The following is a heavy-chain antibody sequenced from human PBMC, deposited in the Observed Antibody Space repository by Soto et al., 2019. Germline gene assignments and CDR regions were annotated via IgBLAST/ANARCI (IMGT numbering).Heavy chain of an antibody. CDR3: ARKSYYAPYHFYP. CDR1: GGSISTTHW. CDR2: IYHSGST. J-gene: IGHJ5*02. D-gene: IGHD3-10*01. Sequence: PSETLSLTCAVSGGSISTTHWWTWVRQPPGKGLEWIGEIYHSGSTNYNPSLKSRVTISVDNSKNKFSLKLSSVTAADTAVYYWARKSYYAPYHFYPWGQGTLVTVSS. V-gene: IGHV4-4*02.